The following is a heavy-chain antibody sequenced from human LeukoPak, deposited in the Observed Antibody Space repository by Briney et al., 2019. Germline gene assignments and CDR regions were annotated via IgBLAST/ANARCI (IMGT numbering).Heavy chain of an antibody. CDR3: ARRGITGTTSFIRQYYFDY. Sequence: GESLKISRKGSGYSFTSYWIGWVRQMPGKGLEWMGIIYPGDSDTRYSPSFQGQVTISADKSISTAYLQWSSLKASDTAMYYCARRGITGTTSFIRQYYFDYWGQGTLVTASS. J-gene: IGHJ4*02. CDR2: IYPGDSDT. CDR1: GYSFTSYW. V-gene: IGHV5-51*01. D-gene: IGHD1-7*01.